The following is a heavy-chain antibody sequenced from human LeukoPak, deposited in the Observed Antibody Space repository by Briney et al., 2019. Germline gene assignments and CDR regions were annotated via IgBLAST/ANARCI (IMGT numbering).Heavy chain of an antibody. CDR1: GGSISSGGYS. CDR3: ARGSGDYGDYNWYFDL. J-gene: IGHJ2*01. CDR2: IYHSGST. Sequence: PSETLSLTCAVSGGSISSGGYSWSWIRQPPGKGLEWIGYIYHSGSTYYNPSLKSRVTISVDRSKNQFSLKLSSVTAADTAVYYCARGSGDYGDYNWYFDLWGRGTLVTVSS. D-gene: IGHD4-17*01. V-gene: IGHV4-30-2*01.